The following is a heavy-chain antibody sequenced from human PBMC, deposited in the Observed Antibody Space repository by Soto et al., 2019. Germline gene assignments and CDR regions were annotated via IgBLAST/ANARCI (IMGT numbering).Heavy chain of an antibody. CDR3: AKGGYDSSYYYYYGMDV. CDR1: GFTFSSYG. CDR2: ISYDGSNK. D-gene: IGHD5-12*01. V-gene: IGHV3-30*18. J-gene: IGHJ6*02. Sequence: GGSLRLSCAASGFTFSSYGMHWVRQAPGKGLEWVAVISYDGSNKYYADSVKGRFTISRDNSKNTLYLQMNSLRAEDTAVYYCAKGGYDSSYYYYYGMDVWGQGTTVTVSS.